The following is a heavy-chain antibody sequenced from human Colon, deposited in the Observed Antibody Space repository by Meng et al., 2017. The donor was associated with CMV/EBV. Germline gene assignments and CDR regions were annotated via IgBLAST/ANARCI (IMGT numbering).Heavy chain of an antibody. J-gene: IGHJ4*02. D-gene: IGHD5-18*01. CDR2: IYIRGGT. Sequence: GPLLALVPVRWKPSGTLSLTCTVSGVSFSHYYWSRIRQPAGKGPEWIGRIYIRGGTNYNPSLKSRVTMSVDTSKNQFSLKLSSVTAADTAVYYCAVQPCYDGYCYFDYWGQGTLVTVSS. CDR3: AVQPCYDGYCYFDY. CDR1: GVSFSHYY. V-gene: IGHV4-4*07.